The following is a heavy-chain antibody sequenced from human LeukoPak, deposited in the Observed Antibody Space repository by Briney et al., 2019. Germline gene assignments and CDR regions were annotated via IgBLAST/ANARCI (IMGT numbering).Heavy chain of an antibody. J-gene: IGHJ4*02. CDR1: GFTFSSYG. D-gene: IGHD6-13*01. CDR3: AKDVYSSSWFDY. Sequence: GGSLRLSYAASGFTFSSYGMHWVRQAPGKGLEWVAVISYDGSNKYYADSVKGRFTISRDNSKNTLYLQMNSLRAEDTAVYYCAKDVYSSSWFDYWGQGTLVTVSS. V-gene: IGHV3-30*18. CDR2: ISYDGSNK.